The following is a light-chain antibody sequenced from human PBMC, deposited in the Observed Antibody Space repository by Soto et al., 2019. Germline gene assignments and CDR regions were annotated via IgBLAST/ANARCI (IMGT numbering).Light chain of an antibody. Sequence: EIVLTQSPGTLSLSPGERATLSCRASQSVSSSYLAWYQQKPGQAPRLLIYGASSRATGIPDRFSGSGSGKDFTLTISRREPEDFAVYYCQQYGSSRWTFGQGTKVEIK. CDR2: GAS. CDR1: QSVSSSY. CDR3: QQYGSSRWT. V-gene: IGKV3-20*01. J-gene: IGKJ1*01.